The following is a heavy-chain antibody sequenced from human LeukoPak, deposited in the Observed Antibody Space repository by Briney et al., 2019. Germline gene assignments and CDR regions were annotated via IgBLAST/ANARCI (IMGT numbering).Heavy chain of an antibody. Sequence: SETLSLTCTVSGGSISSYYWSWIRQPPGKGLEWIGYIYCSGSTNYNPSLKSRVTISVDTSKNQFSLKLRSVTAADTAVYYCARGPYDSSGYYYAGFDYWGQGTLVTVSS. CDR2: IYCSGST. CDR1: GGSISSYY. CDR3: ARGPYDSSGYYYAGFDY. V-gene: IGHV4-59*01. D-gene: IGHD3-22*01. J-gene: IGHJ4*02.